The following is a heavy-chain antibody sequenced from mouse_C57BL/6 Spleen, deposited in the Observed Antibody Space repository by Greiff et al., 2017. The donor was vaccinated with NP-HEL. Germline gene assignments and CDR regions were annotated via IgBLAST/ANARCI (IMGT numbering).Heavy chain of an antibody. Sequence: EVKLVESGGGLVKPGGSLKLSCAASGFTFSSYTMSWVRQTPEKRLEWVATISGGGGNTYYPDSVKGRFTISRDNAKNTLYLQMSSLRSEDTALYYCARHITTVETWFAYWGQGTLVTVSA. CDR2: ISGGGGNT. D-gene: IGHD1-1*01. V-gene: IGHV5-9*01. CDR3: ARHITTVETWFAY. CDR1: GFTFSSYT. J-gene: IGHJ3*01.